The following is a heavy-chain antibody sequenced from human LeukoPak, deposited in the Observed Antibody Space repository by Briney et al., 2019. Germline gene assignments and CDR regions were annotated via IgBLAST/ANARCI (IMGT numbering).Heavy chain of an antibody. V-gene: IGHV1-8*01. CDR2: MNPNSGNT. CDR3: ARATIWFGYYYFDY. D-gene: IGHD3-10*01. J-gene: IGHJ4*02. CDR1: GYTFTSYD. Sequence: ASVKVSCKASGYTFTSYDINWVRQATGQGLEWMGWMNPNSGNTGYAQKFQGRVTMTRNTSISTAYMELSSLRSEDTAVYYYARATIWFGYYYFDYWGQETLVTVSS.